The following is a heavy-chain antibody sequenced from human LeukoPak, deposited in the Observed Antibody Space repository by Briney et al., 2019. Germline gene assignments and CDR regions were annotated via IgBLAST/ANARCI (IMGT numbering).Heavy chain of an antibody. CDR1: GFTFSSYW. V-gene: IGHV3-7*01. CDR3: ARDRELLWFGEVYYYYGMDV. J-gene: IGHJ6*02. D-gene: IGHD3-10*01. Sequence: GGSLRLSCAASGFTFSSYWMSWVRQAPGKGLEWVANIKQVGSEKYYVDSVKGRFTISRDNAKNLMYLQMTSLRAEDTAVYYCARDRELLWFGEVYYYYGMDVWGQGTTVTVSS. CDR2: IKQVGSEK.